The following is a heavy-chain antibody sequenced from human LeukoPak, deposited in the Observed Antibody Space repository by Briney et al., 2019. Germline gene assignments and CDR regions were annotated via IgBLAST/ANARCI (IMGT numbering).Heavy chain of an antibody. Sequence: GGSLRLSCAASGFTFSSYGMHWARQAPGKGLEWVAVISYDGSNKYYADSVKGRFTISRDNSKNTLYLQMNSLRAEDTAVYYCAKGRVVYAIINAFDIWGQGTMVTVSS. CDR1: GFTFSSYG. V-gene: IGHV3-30*18. J-gene: IGHJ3*02. D-gene: IGHD2-8*02. CDR2: ISYDGSNK. CDR3: AKGRVVYAIINAFDI.